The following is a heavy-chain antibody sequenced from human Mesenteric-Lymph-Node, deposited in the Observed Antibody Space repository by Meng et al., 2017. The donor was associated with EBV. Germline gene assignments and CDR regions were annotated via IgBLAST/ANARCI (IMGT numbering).Heavy chain of an antibody. J-gene: IGHJ4*02. D-gene: IGHD1-26*01. CDR2: INHSGST. Sequence: KPSEILSPTCAVEGGAVYAYSVTSTPQPRGKGIEWIGEINHSGSTIYNPSLKSRFTMSVDTSKCQFSLKLSSVTAADTAVYYCARGGGNYYIDYWGQGILVTVSS. V-gene: IGHV4-34*01. CDR1: GGAVYAYS. CDR3: ARGGGNYYIDY.